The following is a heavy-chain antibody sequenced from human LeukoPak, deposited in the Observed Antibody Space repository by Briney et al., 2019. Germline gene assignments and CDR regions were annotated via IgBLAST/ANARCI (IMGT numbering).Heavy chain of an antibody. V-gene: IGHV4-59*01. J-gene: IGHJ5*02. CDR2: IYYSGST. CDR3: ARGRNWFGP. Sequence: SETLSLTCTVSGGSISSYYWSWIRQPPGKGLEWIGYIYYSGSTNYNPSLKSRVTISGDTSKNQFSLRLTSVTAADTAVYYCARGRNWFGPWGQGTLVTVSS. CDR1: GGSISSYY.